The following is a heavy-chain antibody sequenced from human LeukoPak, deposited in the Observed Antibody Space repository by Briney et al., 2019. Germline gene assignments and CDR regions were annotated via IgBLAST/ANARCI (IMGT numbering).Heavy chain of an antibody. Sequence: PGGSLRLSCAASGFRFSSYAMSWVRQAPGKGLEWVSAISGSGVSTYYADSVKGRFTVSRDNSKNTLYLQMSSLRAEDTAVYYCARDRRSGTASGDYWGQGTLVTVSS. V-gene: IGHV3-23*01. CDR3: ARDRRSGTASGDY. CDR1: GFRFSSYA. D-gene: IGHD1-26*01. CDR2: ISGSGVST. J-gene: IGHJ4*02.